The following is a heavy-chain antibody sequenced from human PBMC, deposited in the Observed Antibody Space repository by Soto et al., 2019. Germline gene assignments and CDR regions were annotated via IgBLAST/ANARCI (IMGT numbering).Heavy chain of an antibody. CDR2: IWYDGSNK. V-gene: IGHV3-33*01. D-gene: IGHD2-15*01. CDR1: GFTFSSYG. J-gene: IGHJ4*02. CDR3: ASDLGYCSGGSCPRLGIIDY. Sequence: QVQLVESGRGVVQPGRSLRLSCAASGFTFSSYGMHWVRQAPGKGLEWVAVIWYDGSNKYYADSVKGRFTISRDNSKNTLYLQMNSLRAEDTAVYYCASDLGYCSGGSCPRLGIIDYWGQGTLVTVSS.